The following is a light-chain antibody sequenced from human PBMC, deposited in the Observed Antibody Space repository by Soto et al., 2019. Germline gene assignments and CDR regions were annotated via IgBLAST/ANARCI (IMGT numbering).Light chain of an antibody. CDR2: DAS. V-gene: IGKV3-11*01. J-gene: IGKJ1*01. Sequence: EIVLTQSPATLSLSPGERATLSCRASQSIGRYLALYQQKPGQAPRLLIYDASNRATGSPASFSGSGSGTDFTLTISSLEPEAFAVYYCQQRSNWPWTFGQGTKVESK. CDR1: QSIGRY. CDR3: QQRSNWPWT.